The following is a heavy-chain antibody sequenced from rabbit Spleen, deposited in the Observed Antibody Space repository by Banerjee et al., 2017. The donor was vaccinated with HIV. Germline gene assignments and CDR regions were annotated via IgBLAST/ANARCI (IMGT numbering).Heavy chain of an antibody. CDR1: GFSFSSSYD. D-gene: IGHD4-2*01. CDR3: ARDAGTYDYIDVYFDL. CDR2: IYTGNGKT. Sequence: QEQLKESGGGLVQPGGSLKLSCKASGFSFSSSYDMCWVRQAPGKGLEWIGCIYTGNGKTYYASWAKGRFTISKSSSTTVTLQMTGLTAADTATYFCARDAGTYDYIDVYFDLWGQGTLVTVS. V-gene: IGHV1S45*01. J-gene: IGHJ4*01.